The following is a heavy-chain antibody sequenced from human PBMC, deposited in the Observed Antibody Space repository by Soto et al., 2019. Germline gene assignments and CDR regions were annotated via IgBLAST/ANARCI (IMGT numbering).Heavy chain of an antibody. D-gene: IGHD1-7*01. J-gene: IGHJ4*02. Sequence: EVQLVESGGGLVKPGGSLRLSCAASGFTFSSYSMNWVRQAPGKGLEWVSSISTSSSYIYYADSVKGRFTVSRDNAKNSLYLQVNSLRAEDTAVYYCARFSQELSSYYFDYWGQGTLVTVSS. CDR3: ARFSQELSSYYFDY. V-gene: IGHV3-21*01. CDR1: GFTFSSYS. CDR2: ISTSSSYI.